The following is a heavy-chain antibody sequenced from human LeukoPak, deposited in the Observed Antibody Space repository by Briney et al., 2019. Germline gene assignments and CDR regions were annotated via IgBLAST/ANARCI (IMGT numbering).Heavy chain of an antibody. CDR2: INPNSGGT. J-gene: IGHJ4*02. CDR1: GYTFTGYY. CDR3: ARARYCSSTSCSQVFDY. Sequence: GASVKVSCKASGYTFTGYYMHWVRQAPGQGLEWMGWINPNSGGTNYAQKFQGRVTMTRDTSISTAYMELSRLRSDDTAVYYCARARYCSSTSCSQVFDYCGQGTLVTVSS. D-gene: IGHD2-2*01. V-gene: IGHV1-2*02.